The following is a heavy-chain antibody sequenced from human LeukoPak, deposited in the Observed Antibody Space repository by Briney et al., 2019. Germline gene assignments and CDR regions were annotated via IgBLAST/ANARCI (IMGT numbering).Heavy chain of an antibody. CDR2: ISVYNGNA. J-gene: IGHJ4*02. Sequence: GASVTLSCKASGYTFSSYGFTWGRQAPGQGLEWMGWISVYNGNANYAQKLQGRVTLTTDTTTGTAYLELRSLTSDDTAVYFCTRGPARGTTGPSRFWGQGSLVTVSS. CDR1: GYTFSSYG. D-gene: IGHD1-1*01. V-gene: IGHV1-18*01. CDR3: TRGPARGTTGPSRF.